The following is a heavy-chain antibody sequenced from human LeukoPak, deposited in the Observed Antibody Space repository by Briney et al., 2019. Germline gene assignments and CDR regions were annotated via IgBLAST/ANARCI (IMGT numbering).Heavy chain of an antibody. D-gene: IGHD4-17*01. Sequence: TGGSLRLSCAASGFTFSSYEMNWVRQAPGKGLEWVSYISSGGSTIYYADSVKGRFTISRDNAKNSLYMQMNSLRAEDTAVYYCARDPNGDYVGAFDMWGPGTMVTVSS. CDR1: GFTFSSYE. CDR2: ISSGGSTI. CDR3: ARDPNGDYVGAFDM. V-gene: IGHV3-48*03. J-gene: IGHJ3*02.